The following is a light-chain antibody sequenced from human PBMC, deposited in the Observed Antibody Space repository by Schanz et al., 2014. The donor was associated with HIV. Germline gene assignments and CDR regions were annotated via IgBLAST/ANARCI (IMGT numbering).Light chain of an antibody. CDR3: QSYDKSLSVVI. CDR1: NSNIGATSH. V-gene: IGLV1-40*01. J-gene: IGLJ2*01. CDR2: NNN. Sequence: QSVLTQPPSVSGAPGQGVTISCTGSNSNIGATSHVHWYQQLPGTAPKLLIYNNNIRPSGVPDRFSGSKSGTSASLAITGLQPEDEADYFCQSYDKSLSVVIFGGGTKVIVL.